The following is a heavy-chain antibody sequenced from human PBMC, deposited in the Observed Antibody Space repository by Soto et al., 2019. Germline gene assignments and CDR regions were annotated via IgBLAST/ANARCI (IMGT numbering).Heavy chain of an antibody. CDR1: GFTFSSYW. CDR2: IKQDGSEK. CDR3: TRDVGNYHSSGYPLGGMDV. Sequence: SLKISCAASGFTFSSYWMSWVRQAPGKGLEWVANIKQDGSEKYYVDSVKGRFTISRDNAKNSLYLQMNSLRAEDTAVYYCTRDVGNYHSSGYPLGGMDVWGQGTTVTVSS. J-gene: IGHJ6*02. D-gene: IGHD3-22*01. V-gene: IGHV3-7*03.